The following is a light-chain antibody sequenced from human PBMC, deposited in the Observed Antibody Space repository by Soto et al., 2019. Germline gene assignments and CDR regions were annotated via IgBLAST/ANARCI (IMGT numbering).Light chain of an antibody. V-gene: IGLV2-23*02. J-gene: IGLJ3*02. CDR3: FSYAGSRTWV. CDR2: EVS. CDR1: SSDVGNYNV. Sequence: QSALTQPASVSGSPGQSITISCTGTSSDVGNYNVVSWYQQHPDKAPKLIIYEVSKRPSGVSNRFSGSKSGDTASLTISRLQAEDEADYYCFSYAGSRTWVFGGGTKLTVL.